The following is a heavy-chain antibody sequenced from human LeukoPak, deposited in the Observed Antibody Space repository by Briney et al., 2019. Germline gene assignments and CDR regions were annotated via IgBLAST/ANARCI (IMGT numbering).Heavy chain of an antibody. V-gene: IGHV1-69*13. Sequence: SVKVSCKASGGTFSSYATSWVRQAPGQGLEWMGGIIPIFGTANYAQKFQGRVTITADESTSTAYMELSSLRSEDTAVYYCARQELLWFGESLGYYYYGMDVWGQGTTVTVSS. CDR2: IIPIFGTA. CDR3: ARQELLWFGESLGYYYYGMDV. J-gene: IGHJ6*02. D-gene: IGHD3-10*01. CDR1: GGTFSSYA.